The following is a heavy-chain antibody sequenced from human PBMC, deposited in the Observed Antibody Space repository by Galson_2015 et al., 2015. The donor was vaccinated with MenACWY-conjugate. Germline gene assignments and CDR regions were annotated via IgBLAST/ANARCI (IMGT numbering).Heavy chain of an antibody. CDR3: ARGHYGMDV. CDR1: GFTFRNYW. Sequence: SLRLSCAVSGFTFRNYWMTWVRQAPGKGLEWVASIKKDGSEEYYVDSVKGRFTISRDNTKNSMYLEMNSLRAEDTAVYYCARGHYGMDVWGQGTPVTASS. CDR2: IKKDGSEE. V-gene: IGHV3-7*03. J-gene: IGHJ6*02.